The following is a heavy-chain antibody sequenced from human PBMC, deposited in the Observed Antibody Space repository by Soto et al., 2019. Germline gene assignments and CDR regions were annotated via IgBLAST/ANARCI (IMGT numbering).Heavy chain of an antibody. J-gene: IGHJ4*02. CDR1: GDSIKSRYW. CDR2: IHHTGST. CDR3: ARDKITGLFDY. V-gene: IGHV4-4*02. D-gene: IGHD2-8*02. Sequence: SETLSLTCAVFGDSIKSRYWRSWVRQSPGKGLEWIGEIHHTGSTNYNPALKSRVTISVDRSKNQFSLNLNSVTAADTAVYYCARDKITGLFDYWGQGTLVTVSS.